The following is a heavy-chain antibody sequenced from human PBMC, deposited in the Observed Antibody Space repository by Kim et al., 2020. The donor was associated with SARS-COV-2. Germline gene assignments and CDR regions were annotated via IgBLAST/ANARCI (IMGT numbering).Heavy chain of an antibody. CDR2: IYHSGST. D-gene: IGHD2-2*01. J-gene: IGHJ3*02. CDR1: GYSISSGYY. V-gene: IGHV4-38-2*02. Sequence: SETLSLTCTVSGYSISSGYYWGWIRQPPGKGLEWIGSIYHSGSTYYNPSLKSRVTISVDTSKNQFSLKLSSVTAADTAVYYCASQPRSAFDIWGQETMVTVSS. CDR3: ASQPRSAFDI.